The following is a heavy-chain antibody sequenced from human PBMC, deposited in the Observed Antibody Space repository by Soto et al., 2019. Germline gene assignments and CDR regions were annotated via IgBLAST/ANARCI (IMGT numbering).Heavy chain of an antibody. V-gene: IGHV2-5*01. J-gene: IGHJ5*02. CDR1: GFSLSTSGVG. CDR3: AHRDYGSVTNNWFDP. D-gene: IGHD3-10*01. Sequence: QITLKESGPTLVKPTQTLTLTCTFSGFSLSTSGVGVGWIRQPPGKALEWLALIYWNDDKRYSPSLKSRLTITKDTPKNQVVLTMTNMDPADTATYYCAHRDYGSVTNNWFDPWGQGTLVTVSS. CDR2: IYWNDDK.